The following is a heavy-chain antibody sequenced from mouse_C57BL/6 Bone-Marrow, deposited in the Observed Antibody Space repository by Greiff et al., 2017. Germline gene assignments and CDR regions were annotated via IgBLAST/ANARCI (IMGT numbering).Heavy chain of an antibody. CDR3: ARRRRTGYLGLYWYFDV. Sequence: QVQLQQPGTELVQPGASVKLSCKASGYTFTSYWMHWVKQRPGQGLEWIGNINPSNGGTNYNEKFKSKATLTVDKSSSTAYLQRSCLTSADSAVYYCARRRRTGYLGLYWYFDVWGTGTTVTVSS. J-gene: IGHJ1*03. CDR2: INPSNGGT. V-gene: IGHV1-53*01. D-gene: IGHD1-2*01. CDR1: GYTFTSYW.